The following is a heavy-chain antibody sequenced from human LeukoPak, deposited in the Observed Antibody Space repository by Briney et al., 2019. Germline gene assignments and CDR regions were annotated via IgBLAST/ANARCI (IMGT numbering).Heavy chain of an antibody. D-gene: IGHD6-13*01. CDR1: GFSLSTSGVG. V-gene: IGHV2-5*02. Sequence: SGPTLVKPTQTLTLTCTFSGFSLSTSGVGVGWIRQPPGKALEWLALIYLDDDKRYSPSLKSRLTITKDTSKNQVVLTMTNMDPVDTATYYCAHRRLVTLATAGGPTTYNWFDPWGQGTLVTVSS. J-gene: IGHJ5*02. CDR2: IYLDDDK. CDR3: AHRRLVTLATAGGPTTYNWFDP.